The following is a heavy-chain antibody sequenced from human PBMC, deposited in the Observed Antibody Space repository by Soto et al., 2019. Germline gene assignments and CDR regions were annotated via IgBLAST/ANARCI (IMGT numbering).Heavy chain of an antibody. V-gene: IGHV6-1*01. CDR3: ARETSSIAVAGPTFDY. D-gene: IGHD6-19*01. CDR1: GDSVSSNSAA. CDR2: TYYRSKWYN. Sequence: SQILSLTCAISGDSVSSNSAAWNWIRQSPSRGLEWLGRTYYRSKWYNDYAVSVKSRITINPDTSKNQFSLQLNSVTPEDTAVYYCARETSSIAVAGPTFDYWGQGTLVTVSS. J-gene: IGHJ4*02.